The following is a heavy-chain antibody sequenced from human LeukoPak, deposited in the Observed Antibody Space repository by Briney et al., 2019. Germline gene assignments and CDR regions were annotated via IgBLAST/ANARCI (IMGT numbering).Heavy chain of an antibody. CDR3: AREYNYGYYQY. J-gene: IGHJ4*02. CDR2: IKPNSGAT. V-gene: IGHV1-2*02. CDR1: GYTFTVQY. D-gene: IGHD5-18*01. Sequence: GASVKVSCKASGYTFTVQYIHWLRQAPGQGLEWIGLIKPNSGATNYAQQYQGRVTMTRDTSINTAYMELSRLRSDDTAVYYCAREYNYGYYQYWGQGAPVTVSS.